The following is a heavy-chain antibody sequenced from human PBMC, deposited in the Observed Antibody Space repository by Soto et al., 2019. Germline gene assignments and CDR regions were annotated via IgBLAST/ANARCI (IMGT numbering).Heavy chain of an antibody. CDR3: TRGPKESSGSPRWY. CDR2: ISGYNGNT. J-gene: IGHJ4*02. V-gene: IGHV1-18*01. D-gene: IGHD1-26*01. CDR1: GYTFTSYG. Sequence: QVQLVQSGAEVKKPGASVKVSCKASGYTFTSYGISWGRQAPGQGLEWMGWISGYNGNTKYAQKFQGRVTMTTDTSTSTAYMELRSLRSDDTAVYYCTRGPKESSGSPRWYWGQGTLVTVSS.